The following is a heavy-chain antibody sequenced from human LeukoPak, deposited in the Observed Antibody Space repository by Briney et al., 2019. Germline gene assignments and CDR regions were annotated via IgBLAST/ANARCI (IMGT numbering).Heavy chain of an antibody. CDR3: ARAGISSGTLAF. Sequence: ASLKVSCKASGYTFTNYDINWVRQATGQGLEWVGWMNPNSGNTAYAPKFQGRVTMTRNTSISTAYMELTSLRSEDTAMFYCARAGISSGTLAFWAQGTLVTVSS. J-gene: IGHJ4*02. CDR1: GYTFTNYD. D-gene: IGHD3-3*02. CDR2: MNPNSGNT. V-gene: IGHV1-8*01.